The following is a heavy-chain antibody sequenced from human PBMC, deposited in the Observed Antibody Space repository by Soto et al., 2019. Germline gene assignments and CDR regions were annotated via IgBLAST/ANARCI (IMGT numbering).Heavy chain of an antibody. J-gene: IGHJ5*02. CDR3: ARDTVLLWFGESSTRWFDP. CDR2: INHSGST. D-gene: IGHD3-10*01. V-gene: IGHV4-34*01. Sequence: XGTLSLTCAVYGGSFSGYYWSWIRQPPGKGLEWIGEINHSGSTNYNPSLKSRVTISVDTSKNQFSLKLSSVTAADTAVYYCARDTVLLWFGESSTRWFDPWGQGTLVTVSS. CDR1: GGSFSGYY.